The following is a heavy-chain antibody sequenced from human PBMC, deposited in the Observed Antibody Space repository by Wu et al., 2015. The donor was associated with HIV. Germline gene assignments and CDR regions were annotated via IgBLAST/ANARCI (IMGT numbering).Heavy chain of an antibody. CDR2: ILPTMGTA. CDR1: GYTFTSYG. V-gene: IGHV1-69*05. J-gene: IGHJ6*02. Sequence: QVQLVQSGAEVKKPGASVKVSCKASGYTFTSYGISWVRQAPGQGLEWMGGILPTMGTANYAQKYQGRVTITTDKSTSTVYMDMSSLRSEDTAVYYCAREAAVGGYSGMAVWGQGTPVTVSS. D-gene: IGHD6-25*01. CDR3: AREAAVGGYSGMAV.